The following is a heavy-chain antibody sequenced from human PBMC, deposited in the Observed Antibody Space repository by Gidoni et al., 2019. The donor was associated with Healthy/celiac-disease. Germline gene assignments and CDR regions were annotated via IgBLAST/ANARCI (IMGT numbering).Heavy chain of an antibody. Sequence: QVQLVESGGGVVQPGRSLRLSCAASGFTFSSYGMHWVRQAPGKGLGWVAVISYDGSNKYYADSVKGRFTISRDNSKNTLYLQMNSLRAEDTAVYYCAKSYYSSSHFSYWGQGTLVTVSS. D-gene: IGHD6-13*01. CDR3: AKSYYSSSHFSY. J-gene: IGHJ4*02. V-gene: IGHV3-30*18. CDR1: GFTFSSYG. CDR2: ISYDGSNK.